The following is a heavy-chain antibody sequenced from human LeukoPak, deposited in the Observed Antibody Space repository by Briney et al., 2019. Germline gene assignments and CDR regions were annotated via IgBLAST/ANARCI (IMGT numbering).Heavy chain of an antibody. V-gene: IGHV3-23*01. Sequence: LTGGSLRLSCAASGFTFSSYAMSWVRQAPGKGLEWVSAISGSGGSTYYADSVKGRFTISRDNSKNTLYLQMNSLRAEDTAVYYCPKDQSTGTYYYYYYYMDVWGKGTTVTVSS. D-gene: IGHD7-27*01. J-gene: IGHJ6*03. CDR1: GFTFSSYA. CDR3: PKDQSTGTYYYYYYYMDV. CDR2: ISGSGGST.